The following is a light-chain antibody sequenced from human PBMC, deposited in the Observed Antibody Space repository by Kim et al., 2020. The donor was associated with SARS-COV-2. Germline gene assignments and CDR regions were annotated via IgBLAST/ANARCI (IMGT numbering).Light chain of an antibody. V-gene: IGLV2-14*03. CDR2: DVT. CDR3: SSYTGSTDV. J-gene: IGLJ1*01. CDR1: SSDVGRYNS. Sequence: QSALTQPASVSGSPGQSITISCTGTSSDVGRYNSVSWYQQHPGKAPKLMIYDVTNRPSGVSNRFSASKSGNSASLTISGLQADDEADYYCSSYTGSTDVFGTGTKVTVL.